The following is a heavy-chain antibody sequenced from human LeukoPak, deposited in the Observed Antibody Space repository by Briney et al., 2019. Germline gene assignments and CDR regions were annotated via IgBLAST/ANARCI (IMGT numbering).Heavy chain of an antibody. Sequence: ASVKVSCKVSGYTLTELSMHWVRLAPGQGHEWVGGFDPEDGETIYAQKFQGRVTMTEDTSTDTAYMELSSLRSEDTAVYYCATAFELTAFDSHSPFDYWGQGTLVTVSS. D-gene: IGHD2-21*02. CDR3: ATAFELTAFDSHSPFDY. CDR2: FDPEDGET. CDR1: GYTLTELS. J-gene: IGHJ4*02. V-gene: IGHV1-24*01.